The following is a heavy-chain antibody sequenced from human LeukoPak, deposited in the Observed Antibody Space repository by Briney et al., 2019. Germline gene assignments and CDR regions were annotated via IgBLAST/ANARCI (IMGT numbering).Heavy chain of an antibody. Sequence: SETLSLTCTVSGYPISSGYYWGWIRQPPGKGLEWIGSIYHSGSTYYNPSLKSRVTISVDTSKNQFSLKLSSVTAADTAVYYCAREVAVYYYYMDVWGKGTTVTVSS. CDR1: GYPISSGYY. CDR2: IYHSGST. J-gene: IGHJ6*03. CDR3: AREVAVYYYYMDV. D-gene: IGHD6-19*01. V-gene: IGHV4-38-2*02.